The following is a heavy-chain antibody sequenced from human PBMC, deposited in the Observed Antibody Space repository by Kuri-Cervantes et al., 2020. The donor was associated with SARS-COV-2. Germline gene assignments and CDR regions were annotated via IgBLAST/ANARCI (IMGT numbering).Heavy chain of an antibody. Sequence: GESLKISCAASGFTFSSYLMSWVRQAPGKGLEWVANIKQDGSEKYYVDSVKGRFTISRDNAKNSLYLQMNSLKTEDTAVYYCTTDYTGEAAWGQGTLVTVSS. CDR3: TTDYTGEAA. CDR2: IKQDGSEK. J-gene: IGHJ5*02. D-gene: IGHD3-16*01. V-gene: IGHV3-7*03. CDR1: GFTFSSYL.